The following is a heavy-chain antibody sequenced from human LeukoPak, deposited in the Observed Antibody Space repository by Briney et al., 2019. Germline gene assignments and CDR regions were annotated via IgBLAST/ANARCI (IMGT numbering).Heavy chain of an antibody. CDR1: GYTFTGYY. V-gene: IGHV1-2*06. CDR2: INPNSGGT. J-gene: IGHJ4*02. D-gene: IGHD4-17*01. CDR3: ATITVTTRAFDY. Sequence: ASVKVSCKASGYTFTGYYMHWVRQAPGQGLEWMGRINPNSGGTNYSQKFQGRVTITRDTSISTAYMELRRLRSDDTAVYYCATITVTTRAFDYWGQGTLVTVSS.